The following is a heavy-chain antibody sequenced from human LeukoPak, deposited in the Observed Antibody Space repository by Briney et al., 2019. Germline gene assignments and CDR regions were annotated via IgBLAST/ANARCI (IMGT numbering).Heavy chain of an antibody. Sequence: GGSLRLSRAAPGFSFTAYNMNWVRQAPGKGLEWVSYMSSSSNTIYCADTVKARLDMFRDNAQYSQYLQMNRRREEDTAVHCCARDLAGASAYWGQGTLVTVSS. J-gene: IGHJ4*02. CDR3: ARDLAGASAY. V-gene: IGHV3-48*02. D-gene: IGHD3-3*01. CDR1: GFSFTAYN. CDR2: MSSSSNTI.